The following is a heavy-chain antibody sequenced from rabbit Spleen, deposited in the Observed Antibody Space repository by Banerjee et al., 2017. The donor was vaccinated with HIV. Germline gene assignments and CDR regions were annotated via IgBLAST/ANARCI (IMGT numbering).Heavy chain of an antibody. V-gene: IGHV1S45*01. J-gene: IGHJ4*01. CDR1: GLDFSSRYW. CDR3: VRDSAGREDFNL. CDR2: IDVVKSGAT. Sequence: QEQLEESGGDLVKPGASLTLTCKASGLDFSSRYWICWVRQAPGKGLEWIACIDVVKSGATYYASWAKGRFTISKTSSTTVTLQMTSLTAADTATYCCVRDSAGREDFNLWGPGTLVTV. D-gene: IGHD4-2*01.